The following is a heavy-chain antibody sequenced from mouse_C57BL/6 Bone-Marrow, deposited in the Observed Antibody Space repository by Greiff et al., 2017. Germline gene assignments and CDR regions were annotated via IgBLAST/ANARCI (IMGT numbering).Heavy chain of an antibody. V-gene: IGHV1-64*01. D-gene: IGHD1-1*01. J-gene: IGHJ4*01. CDR2: IHPNSGST. Sequence: VQLQQSGAELARPGASVKLSCKASGYTFTSYWMHWVKQRPGQGLEWIGMIHPNSGSTNYNEKFKSKATLTVDKSSSTAYMQLSSLTSEDSAVYYCASYYGSSYGAMDYWGQGTSVTVSS. CDR3: ASYYGSSYGAMDY. CDR1: GYTFTSYW.